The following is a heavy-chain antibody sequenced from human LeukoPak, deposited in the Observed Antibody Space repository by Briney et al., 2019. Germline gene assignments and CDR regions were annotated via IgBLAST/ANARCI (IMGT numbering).Heavy chain of an antibody. V-gene: IGHV4-61*02. CDR1: GGSISSSSYY. CDR3: ARGGNFRLYHYFYMDV. D-gene: IGHD2/OR15-2a*01. Sequence: SETLSLTCTVSGGSISSSSYYWNWIRQPAGKGLEWIGRIYTSGTANYNPSLKSRVTMSIDTSKNQFSLRLNSVTAADTAVYFCARGGNFRLYHYFYMDVWGKGTTVTVSS. J-gene: IGHJ6*03. CDR2: IYTSGTA.